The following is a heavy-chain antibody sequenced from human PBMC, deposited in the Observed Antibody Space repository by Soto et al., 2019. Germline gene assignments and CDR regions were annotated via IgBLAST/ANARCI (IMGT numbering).Heavy chain of an antibody. Sequence: PGGSLRLSCAASGFTFSSYAMRWVRQAPGKGLEWVSAISGSGGSTYYADSVKGRFTISRDNSKNTLYLQMNSLRAEDTAVYYCAKGPCSGGSCYFDYWGQGTLVTVSS. D-gene: IGHD2-15*01. CDR2: ISGSGGST. J-gene: IGHJ4*02. V-gene: IGHV3-23*01. CDR1: GFTFSSYA. CDR3: AKGPCSGGSCYFDY.